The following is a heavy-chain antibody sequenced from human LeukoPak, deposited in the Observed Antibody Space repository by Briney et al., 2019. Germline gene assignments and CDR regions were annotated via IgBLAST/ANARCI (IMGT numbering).Heavy chain of an antibody. CDR2: IYYSGST. CDR1: GGSISSYY. V-gene: IGHV4-59*08. D-gene: IGHD1-26*01. J-gene: IGHJ5*02. Sequence: SETLSLTCTVSGGSISSYYWSWIRQPPGKGLEWIGYIYYSGSTNYNPSLKSRVTISVDTSKNQFSLKLSSVTAADTAVYYCVSIPRLFSGSYNWFDPWGQGTLVTVSS. CDR3: VSIPRLFSGSYNWFDP.